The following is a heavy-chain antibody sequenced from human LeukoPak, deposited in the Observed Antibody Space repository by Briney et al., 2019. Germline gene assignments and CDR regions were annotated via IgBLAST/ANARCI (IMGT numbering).Heavy chain of an antibody. Sequence: ASVKVSCKASGYTFTSYDINWVRQATGQGLEWMGGMNPNSGNTGYAQKFQGRVTITADESTSTAYMELSSLRSEDTAVYYCAWGYCSGGSCYETVYYYGMDVWGKGTTVTVSS. D-gene: IGHD2-15*01. CDR3: AWGYCSGGSCYETVYYYGMDV. CDR2: MNPNSGNT. CDR1: GYTFTSYD. V-gene: IGHV1-8*01. J-gene: IGHJ6*04.